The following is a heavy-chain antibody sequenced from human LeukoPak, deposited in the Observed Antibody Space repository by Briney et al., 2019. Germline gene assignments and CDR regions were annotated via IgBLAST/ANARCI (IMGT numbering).Heavy chain of an antibody. CDR3: AKDSDYYDSSGYWTWDCFDY. J-gene: IGHJ4*02. V-gene: IGHV3-23*01. Sequence: GGSLRLSCAASGFTFSSYAMGWVRQAPGKGLEWVSAISGSGGSTYYADSVKGRFTISRDNSKNTLYLQMNSLRAEDTAVYYCAKDSDYYDSSGYWTWDCFDYWGQGTLVTVSS. CDR2: ISGSGGST. CDR1: GFTFSSYA. D-gene: IGHD3-22*01.